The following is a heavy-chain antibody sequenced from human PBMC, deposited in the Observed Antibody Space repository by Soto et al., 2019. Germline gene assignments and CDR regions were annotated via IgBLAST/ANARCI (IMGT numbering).Heavy chain of an antibody. CDR3: ARGGDYDDSGFYGLDV. CDR1: GGSIGSRGYY. D-gene: IGHD3-22*01. J-gene: IGHJ6*02. Sequence: TLSLTCTVTGGSIGSRGYYWSWIRQQPGKGLEWIAYMCHSGSPDYHPSLKSRVAMSVDTSKNQVSLKVSCVTAADTPVYNCARGGDYDDSGFYGLDVWGQGTTVTVSS. CDR2: MCHSGSP. V-gene: IGHV4-31*03.